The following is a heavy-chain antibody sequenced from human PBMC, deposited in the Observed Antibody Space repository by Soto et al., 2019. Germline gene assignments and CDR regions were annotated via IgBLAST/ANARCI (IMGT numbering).Heavy chain of an antibody. CDR2: ISSSSSYI. Sequence: PGGSLRLSCAASGFTFSSYSMNWVRQAPGKGLEWVSSISSSSSYIYYADSVKGRFTISRDNAKNSLYLQMNSLRAEDTAVYYCARDQRCTNGVCYYGMDVWGQGTTVTVSS. CDR1: GFTFSSYS. V-gene: IGHV3-21*01. CDR3: ARDQRCTNGVCYYGMDV. J-gene: IGHJ6*02. D-gene: IGHD2-8*01.